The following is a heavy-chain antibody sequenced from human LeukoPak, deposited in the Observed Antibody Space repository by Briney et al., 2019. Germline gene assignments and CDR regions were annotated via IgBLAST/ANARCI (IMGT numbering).Heavy chain of an antibody. CDR2: ISGSGGST. CDR1: GFTFSRYA. CDR3: AKDLVYYYDSSGYYSFDY. J-gene: IGHJ4*02. V-gene: IGHV3-23*01. D-gene: IGHD3-22*01. Sequence: GGSLRLSCAASGFTFSRYAMSWVRQAPGKGLEWVSAISGSGGSTYYADSVKGRFTISRDNSKNTLYLQMNSLRAEDTAVYYCAKDLVYYYDSSGYYSFDYWGQGTLVTVSS.